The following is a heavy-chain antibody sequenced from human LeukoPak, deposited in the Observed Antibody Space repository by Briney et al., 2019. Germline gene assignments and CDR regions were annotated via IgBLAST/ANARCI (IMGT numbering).Heavy chain of an antibody. CDR2: VSGSGGST. CDR1: GFTFSSYA. Sequence: GGSLRLSCAASGFTFSSYAMSWVRQAPGKGLEWVSAVSGSGGSTYYADSVKGRFTISRDNSKNTLYLQMNSLRAEDTAVYYCATQNLDWLLDRFDYWGQGTLVTVSS. J-gene: IGHJ4*02. V-gene: IGHV3-23*01. D-gene: IGHD3-9*01. CDR3: ATQNLDWLLDRFDY.